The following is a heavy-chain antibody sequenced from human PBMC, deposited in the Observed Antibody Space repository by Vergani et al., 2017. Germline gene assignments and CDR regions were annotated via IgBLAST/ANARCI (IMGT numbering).Heavy chain of an antibody. Sequence: QVQLVQSGAEVKKPGASVKVSCKASGYTFTSYAMHWVRQAPGQRLEWMGWINAGNGNTKYSQKFQGRVTITRDTSASTAYMELSSLRSEDTAVYYCAAGFVYHLPLAYWGQGTLVTVSS. V-gene: IGHV1-3*01. CDR1: GYTFTSYA. D-gene: IGHD2-2*01. J-gene: IGHJ4*02. CDR3: AAGFVYHLPLAY. CDR2: INAGNGNT.